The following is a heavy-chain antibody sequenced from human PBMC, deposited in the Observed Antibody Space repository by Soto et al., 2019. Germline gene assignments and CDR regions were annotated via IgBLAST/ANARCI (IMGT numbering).Heavy chain of an antibody. D-gene: IGHD6-13*01. Sequence: SETLSLTCTVSGDSVSSGSSYWSWIRQPPGKGLEWIGYIYYSGSTNYNPSLKSRVTISMDTSKSQFSLKLNSVTAADTAVYYCARLRGLAAAGPYYYYSLDGWGQGSPGHRLL. V-gene: IGHV4-61*01. CDR3: ARLRGLAAAGPYYYYSLDG. CDR2: IYYSGST. J-gene: IGHJ6*02. CDR1: GDSVSSGSSY.